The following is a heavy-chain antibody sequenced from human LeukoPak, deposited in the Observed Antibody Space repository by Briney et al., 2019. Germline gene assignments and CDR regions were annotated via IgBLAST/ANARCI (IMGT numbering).Heavy chain of an antibody. CDR3: ARDLRGSGSYFVYGMDV. J-gene: IGHJ6*04. CDR1: GFTFSSYA. Sequence: PGGSLGLSCAASGFTFSSYAMHWVRQAPGKGLEWVAVISYDGSNKYYADSVKGRFTISRGNSKNTLYLQMNSLRAEDTAVYYCARDLRGSGSYFVYGMDVWGKGTTVTVSS. CDR2: ISYDGSNK. D-gene: IGHD3-10*01. V-gene: IGHV3-30*04.